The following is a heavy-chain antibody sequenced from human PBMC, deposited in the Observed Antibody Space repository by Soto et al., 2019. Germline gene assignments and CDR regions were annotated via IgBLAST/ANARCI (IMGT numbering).Heavy chain of an antibody. V-gene: IGHV1-69*12. CDR2: IIPIIGTR. J-gene: IGHJ4*02. Sequence: QVQLVQSGAEVKKPGSSVKVSCKASGGTFSIYAVSWVRQAPGQGLEWMGGIIPIIGTRNYAQRFQGRITITGDESTSTVYMELSSLKSEDTAVYYCARDLGSGYDPGDYWGQGTLVTVSS. CDR3: ARDLGSGYDPGDY. D-gene: IGHD5-12*01. CDR1: GGTFSIYA.